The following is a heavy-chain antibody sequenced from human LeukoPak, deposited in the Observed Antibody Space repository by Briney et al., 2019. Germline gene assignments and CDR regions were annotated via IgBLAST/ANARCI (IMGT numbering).Heavy chain of an antibody. J-gene: IGHJ4*02. CDR1: GFSLSTSGMC. V-gene: IGHV2-70*11. CDR2: IDWDDDK. CDR3: ARIGDYDILTGYYNFDY. Sequence: QTLSLTCTFSGFSLSTSGMCVSWIRQPPGKALEWLARIDWDDDKYYSTSLKTWLTISKDTSKNQVVLTMTNMDPVDTATYYCARIGDYDILTGYYNFDYWGQGTLVTVPS. D-gene: IGHD3-9*01.